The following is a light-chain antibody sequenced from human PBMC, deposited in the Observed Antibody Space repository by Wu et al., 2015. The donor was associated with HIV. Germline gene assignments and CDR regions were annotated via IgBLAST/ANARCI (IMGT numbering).Light chain of an antibody. Sequence: EIVLTQSPGTLSLSPGERATLSCRASQSVSDNYLAWYQQKPGQAPRLVIYVAATRATGIPDRFSGSGSGTDFTLTISRLEPEDFAVYFCQQYGSSPLTFGGGTKVE. J-gene: IGKJ4*01. CDR1: QSVSDNY. V-gene: IGKV3-20*01. CDR2: VAA. CDR3: QQYGSSPLT.